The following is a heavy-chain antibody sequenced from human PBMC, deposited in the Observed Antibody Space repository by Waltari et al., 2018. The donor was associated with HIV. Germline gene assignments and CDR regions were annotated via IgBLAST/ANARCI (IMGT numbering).Heavy chain of an antibody. V-gene: IGHV3-66*02. CDR2: IYSGGST. D-gene: IGHD1-26*01. J-gene: IGHJ6*02. CDR3: AREADSAYYYYGMDV. CDR1: GFTVSSNY. Sequence: EVQLVESGGGLVQPGGSLRLSCAASGFTVSSNYMRWVRQAPGKGLEWVSVIYSGGSTYYADSVKGRFTISRDNSKNTLYLQMNSLRAEDTAVYYCAREADSAYYYYGMDVWGQGTTVTVSS.